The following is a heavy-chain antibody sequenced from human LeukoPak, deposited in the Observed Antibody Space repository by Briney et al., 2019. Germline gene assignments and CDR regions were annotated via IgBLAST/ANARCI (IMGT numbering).Heavy chain of an antibody. J-gene: IGHJ6*02. V-gene: IGHV3-66*01. D-gene: IGHD6-13*01. CDR1: GFTVSSNY. Sequence: PGGSLRLSCAASGFTVSSNYMSWVRQAPGKGLEWVSVIYSGGSTYYADSVKGRFTISRDNSKNTLYLQMNSLRAEDTAVYYCARDSCSSSWYGMDVWGQGTTVTVSS. CDR3: ARDSCSSSWYGMDV. CDR2: IYSGGST.